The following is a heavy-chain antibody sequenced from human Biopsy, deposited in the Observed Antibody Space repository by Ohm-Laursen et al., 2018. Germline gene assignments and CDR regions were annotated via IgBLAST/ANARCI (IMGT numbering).Heavy chain of an antibody. J-gene: IGHJ6*02. CDR3: ARATNSTGWPYYYFYGMDV. Sequence: TLSLTWTVSGGSISSDYWSWIRQTPGKGLEWIGYIYYSGSTNYKPSLKSRVTISVDTSKNQFSLRLNSVTAADTAVYYCARATNSTGWPYYYFYGMDVWGQGTTVTVSS. V-gene: IGHV4-59*01. CDR1: GGSISSDY. CDR2: IYYSGST. D-gene: IGHD2/OR15-2a*01.